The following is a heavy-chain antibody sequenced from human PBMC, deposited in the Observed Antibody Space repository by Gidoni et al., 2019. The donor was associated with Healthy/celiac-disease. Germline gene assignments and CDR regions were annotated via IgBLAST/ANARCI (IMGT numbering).Heavy chain of an antibody. J-gene: IGHJ2*01. CDR1: GYTFIGYY. CDR3: ARGPLVVVAATWFFDL. CDR2: INPNSGGT. D-gene: IGHD2-15*01. Sequence: QVQLVQSGAEVKKPGASVKVFCKASGYTFIGYYMHWVRQAPGQGLEWMGWINPNSGGTNYAQKFQGRVTMTRDTSISTAYMELRRLRSDDTAVFYCARGPLVVVAATWFFDLWGRGTLVTVSS. V-gene: IGHV1-2*02.